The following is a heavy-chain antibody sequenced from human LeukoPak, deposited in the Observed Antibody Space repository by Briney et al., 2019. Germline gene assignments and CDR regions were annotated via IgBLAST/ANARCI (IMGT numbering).Heavy chain of an antibody. V-gene: IGHV4-34*01. CDR2: INHSGST. CDR1: GGSFSGYY. D-gene: IGHD4-11*01. Sequence: SETLSLTCAVYGGSFSGYYWSWIRQPPGKGLEWIGEINHSGSTNYNPSLKSRVTISVDTSKNQFSLRLSSVTAADTAVYYCARGDYSNSYYFDYWGQGTLVTVSS. J-gene: IGHJ4*02. CDR3: ARGDYSNSYYFDY.